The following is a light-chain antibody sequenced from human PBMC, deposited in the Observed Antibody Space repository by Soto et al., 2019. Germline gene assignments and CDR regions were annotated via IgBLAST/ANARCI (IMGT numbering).Light chain of an antibody. Sequence: EILLTHSPATLYVCEWEIVTLSWRASQSVSSSYLAWYQQKPGQAPRLLIYGASSRATGIPDRFTGSGSGTDFTLTFSRLEPEDFAVYYCQKYGGSSRTFGQGTKVDI. CDR1: QSVSSSY. J-gene: IGKJ1*01. V-gene: IGKV3-20*01. CDR2: GAS. CDR3: QKYGGSSRT.